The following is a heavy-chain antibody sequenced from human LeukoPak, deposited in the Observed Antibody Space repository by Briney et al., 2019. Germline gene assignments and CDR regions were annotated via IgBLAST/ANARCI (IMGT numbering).Heavy chain of an antibody. Sequence: ASVKVSCKASGYTFTSYGISWVRQAPGQGLEWMGWISAYNGNTNYAQKLQGRVTMTTGTSTSTAYMELRSLRSDDTAVYYCARGGLRLGELSSNWFDPWGQGTLVTVSS. CDR1: GYTFTSYG. CDR2: ISAYNGNT. J-gene: IGHJ5*02. V-gene: IGHV1-18*01. D-gene: IGHD3-16*02. CDR3: ARGGLRLGELSSNWFDP.